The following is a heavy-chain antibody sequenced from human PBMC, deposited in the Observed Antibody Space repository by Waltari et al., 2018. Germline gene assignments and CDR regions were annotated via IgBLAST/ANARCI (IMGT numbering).Heavy chain of an antibody. J-gene: IGHJ1*01. D-gene: IGHD3-16*01. CDR2: IYANGRS. V-gene: IGHV4-61*02. CDR3: GGGLQH. Sequence: QVLLQESGPGLVKPSQTLSLICSVSGGSMTRGSYYWSWIRQPAGKGLEGIGRIYANGRSQSNSSLESRATISVDTSNNQFSLELKSVTAADTAMYYCGGGLQHWGQGTLVTVSS. CDR1: GGSMTRGSYY.